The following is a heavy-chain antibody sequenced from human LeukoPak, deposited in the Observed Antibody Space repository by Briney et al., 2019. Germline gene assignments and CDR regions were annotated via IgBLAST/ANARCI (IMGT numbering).Heavy chain of an antibody. Sequence: SETLSLTCAVYGGSFSGYYWSWIRQPPGKGLEWIGEINHSGSTNYNPSLRSRVTISVDTSKNQFSLKLSSVTAADTAVYYCARVGYYGSGSYYPSGWFDPWGQGTLVTVSS. CDR2: INHSGST. CDR1: GGSFSGYY. CDR3: ARVGYYGSGSYYPSGWFDP. J-gene: IGHJ5*02. V-gene: IGHV4-34*01. D-gene: IGHD3-10*01.